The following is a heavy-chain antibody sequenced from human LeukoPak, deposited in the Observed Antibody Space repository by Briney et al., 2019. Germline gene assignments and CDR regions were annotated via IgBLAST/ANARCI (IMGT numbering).Heavy chain of an antibody. V-gene: IGHV4-39*01. J-gene: IGHJ4*02. CDR1: GGSISSNNYY. CDR2: IYYGGYT. CDR3: QSRFLEWLLDY. Sequence: SETLSLTCTVYGGSISSNNYYWGWIRQPPGKGLEWIGSIYYGGYTYYNPSLKSRATISVDTSKNQFSLKLSSVTAADTAIYYCQSRFLEWLLDYWGQGTLVTVSS. D-gene: IGHD3-3*01.